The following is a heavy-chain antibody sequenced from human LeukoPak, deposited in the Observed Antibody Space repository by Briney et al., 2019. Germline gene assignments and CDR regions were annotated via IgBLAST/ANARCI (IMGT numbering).Heavy chain of an antibody. CDR2: IYSNGRT. Sequence: KPSETLSLTCSISGGSISNYYWSWIRQPAGKGLEWIGRIYSNGRTDYNPSLKSRVTMSVDTSKNRFSLKVTSVTVADTAVYFCARHISSSSTWNNLDNWGQGTLVTVSS. V-gene: IGHV4-4*07. D-gene: IGHD1/OR15-1a*01. CDR1: GGSISNYY. CDR3: ARHISSSSTWNNLDN. J-gene: IGHJ4*02.